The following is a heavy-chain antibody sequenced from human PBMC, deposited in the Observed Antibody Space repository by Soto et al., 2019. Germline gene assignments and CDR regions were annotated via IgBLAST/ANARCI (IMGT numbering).Heavy chain of an antibody. CDR1: GASIGSGSW. J-gene: IGHJ5*02. Sequence: QVHLQESGPGLVKPSETLSLTCAVSGASIGSGSWWSWVRQPPGKGLEWSAEIFHDGNTNYSPSLKSRVTISVDKSQNQFSLNVYSVTAADTAVYYCARHEGWTGPDQWGQGTLVTVSS. CDR3: ARHEGWTGPDQ. D-gene: IGHD2-8*02. CDR2: IFHDGNT. V-gene: IGHV4-4*02.